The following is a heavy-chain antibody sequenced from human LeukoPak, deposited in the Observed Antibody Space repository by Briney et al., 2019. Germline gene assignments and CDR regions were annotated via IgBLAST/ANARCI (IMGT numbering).Heavy chain of an antibody. CDR1: GFTFSRYG. D-gene: IGHD2-8*02. CDR2: ISGSAGST. V-gene: IGHV3-23*01. Sequence: GGSLRLSSAASGFTFSRYGMSWVRQAPGKGLDWVSSISGSAGSTYYADSLKGRFTISRANAKNTLYLQMNSLRDEDTAVYYCAREFRVLPDIWGQGTMVTVSS. CDR3: AREFRVLPDI. J-gene: IGHJ3*02.